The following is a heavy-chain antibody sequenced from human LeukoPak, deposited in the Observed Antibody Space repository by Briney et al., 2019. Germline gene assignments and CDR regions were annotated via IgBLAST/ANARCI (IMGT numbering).Heavy chain of an antibody. Sequence: GASVKVSCKASGYTFTAYYIHWVRQAPGQGLEWMGWINPNSGGTNYAQKFQGRATMTRDTSISTAYMELSRLTSDDTAVYYCARAGYCGGDCYWYYDLWGRGTLVTVSS. J-gene: IGHJ2*01. V-gene: IGHV1-2*02. D-gene: IGHD2-21*02. CDR3: ARAGYCGGDCYWYYDL. CDR1: GYTFTAYY. CDR2: INPNSGGT.